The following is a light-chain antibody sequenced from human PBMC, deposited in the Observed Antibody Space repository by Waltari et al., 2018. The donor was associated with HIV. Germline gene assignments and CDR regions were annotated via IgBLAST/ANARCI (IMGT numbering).Light chain of an antibody. Sequence: DIVMTQSPDSLTVSLGERATINCKSSQSVLYSSSNKNSLAWYQQKPAQPPKLLIYWASTREPGVPDRFSGSGSGTVFTLTISSLQAEDVAVYYCQQYYNTPYTFGQGTKLEIK. CDR2: WAS. CDR1: QSVLYSSSNKNS. CDR3: QQYYNTPYT. J-gene: IGKJ2*01. V-gene: IGKV4-1*01.